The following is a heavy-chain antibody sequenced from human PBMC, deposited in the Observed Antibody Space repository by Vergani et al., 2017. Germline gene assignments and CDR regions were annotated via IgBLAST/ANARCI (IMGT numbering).Heavy chain of an antibody. Sequence: QMQLQESGPGLVKASETLYLTCTVSGDSIISRSYYWGWIRQPPGKGLEWIGSIYNSGNGDASSSLKSRVTISADTSKIQFSLVLTSVTAADTAVYYCAKTPRSSGYGAFDIWGQGTMVTVSS. D-gene: IGHD3-22*01. CDR2: IYNSGNG. J-gene: IGHJ3*02. CDR1: GDSIISRSYY. CDR3: AKTPRSSGYGAFDI. V-gene: IGHV4-39*01.